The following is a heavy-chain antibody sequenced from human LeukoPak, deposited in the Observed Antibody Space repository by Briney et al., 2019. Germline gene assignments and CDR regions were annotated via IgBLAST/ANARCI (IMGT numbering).Heavy chain of an antibody. CDR3: ARAYERVTMDV. V-gene: IGHV3-21*01. D-gene: IGHD3-16*01. CDR1: GFTFSSYS. CDR2: ISSSSSYI. J-gene: IGHJ6*03. Sequence: GRSLRLSCAASGFTFSSYSMNWVRQAPGKGLEWVSSISSSSSYIYYADSVKGRFTISRDNAKNSLYLQMNSLRAEDTAVYYCARAYERVTMDVWGKGTTVTVSS.